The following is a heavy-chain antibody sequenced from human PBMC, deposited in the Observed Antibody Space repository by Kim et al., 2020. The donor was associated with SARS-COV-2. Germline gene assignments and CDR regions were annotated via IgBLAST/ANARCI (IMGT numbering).Heavy chain of an antibody. V-gene: IGHV6-1*01. CDR2: TYYRSKWYY. D-gene: IGHD4-17*01. CDR3: TRDRFALRGDFDY. J-gene: IGHJ4*02. Sequence: SHTLSLTCAISGDRVSSDSAAWNWLRQSPSRGLEWLGRTYYRSKWYYDYAVSVKSRITINPDTSKNQFSLQLNSVTPEDTAVYYCTRDRFALRGDFDYWGQATLVTVSS. CDR1: GDRVSSDSAA.